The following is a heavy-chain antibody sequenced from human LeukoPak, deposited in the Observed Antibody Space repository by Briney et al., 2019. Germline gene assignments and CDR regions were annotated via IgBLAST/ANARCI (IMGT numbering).Heavy chain of an antibody. Sequence: SQTLSLTCTVSGGSISSGDYYWSWIRQPPGKGLEWIGYIYYSGSTYYNPSLKSRVTISVDTSKNQFSLKLSSVTAADTAVYYCARDLRSSSYYYYGMDVWGQGTTVTVSS. CDR1: GGSISSGDYY. D-gene: IGHD6-6*01. V-gene: IGHV4-30-4*01. CDR2: IYYSGST. CDR3: ARDLRSSSYYYYGMDV. J-gene: IGHJ6*02.